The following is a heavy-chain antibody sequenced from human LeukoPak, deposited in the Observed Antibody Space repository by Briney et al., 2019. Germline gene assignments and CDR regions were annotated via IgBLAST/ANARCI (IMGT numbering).Heavy chain of an antibody. D-gene: IGHD1-26*01. CDR1: GFTFSSYA. CDR2: ISDVGGT. Sequence: GGSLRLSCAASGFTFSSYAMSWVRQAPGQGLQWVSGISDVGGTFYADSVKGRFTISRDNSKNTLYLQMNSLRAEDTAIYYCAKDHCSTTGCIAGFDFWGQGTLVTVSS. J-gene: IGHJ4*02. V-gene: IGHV3-23*01. CDR3: AKDHCSTTGCIAGFDF.